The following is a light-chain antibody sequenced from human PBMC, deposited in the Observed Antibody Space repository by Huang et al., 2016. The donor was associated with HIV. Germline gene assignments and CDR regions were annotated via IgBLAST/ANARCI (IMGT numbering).Light chain of an antibody. CDR2: GAA. Sequence: EIVLTQSPDTLSLSPGERATVSCRASKSVTRNYLAWYQQRPGQAPKLLIYGAATRATGIPDRFSGSGSGTDFTLTISRLAPEDCAVYYCQQFGSSPPYSFGQGTKLEIK. CDR1: KSVTRNY. V-gene: IGKV3-20*01. CDR3: QQFGSSPPYS. J-gene: IGKJ2*03.